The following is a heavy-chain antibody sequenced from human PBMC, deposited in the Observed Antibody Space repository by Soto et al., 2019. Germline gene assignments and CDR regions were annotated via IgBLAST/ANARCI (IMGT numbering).Heavy chain of an antibody. V-gene: IGHV3-9*01. D-gene: IGHD2-15*01. Sequence: EVQLVESGGGLVQPGRSLRLSCAASGFTFDDYAMHWVRQAPGKGLEWVSGISWNSGSIGYADSVKGRFTISRDNAKNSLYLQMNSLRAEDTALYYCAKDIEKLIPVVAATCVDYWGQGTLVTVSS. CDR1: GFTFDDYA. CDR3: AKDIEKLIPVVAATCVDY. J-gene: IGHJ4*02. CDR2: ISWNSGSI.